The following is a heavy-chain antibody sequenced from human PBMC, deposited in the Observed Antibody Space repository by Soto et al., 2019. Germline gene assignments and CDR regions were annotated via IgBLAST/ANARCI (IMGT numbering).Heavy chain of an antibody. J-gene: IGHJ3*02. V-gene: IGHV1-2*02. CDR1: GYTFTGYY. D-gene: IGHD2-2*01. Sequence: VASVKVSCKASGYTFTGYYMHWVRQAPGQGLEWMGWINPNSGGTNYAQKFQGRVTMTRDTSISTAYMELSRLRSDDTAVYYCARGAGVPAATQDAFDIWGQGTMVTVSS. CDR2: INPNSGGT. CDR3: ARGAGVPAATQDAFDI.